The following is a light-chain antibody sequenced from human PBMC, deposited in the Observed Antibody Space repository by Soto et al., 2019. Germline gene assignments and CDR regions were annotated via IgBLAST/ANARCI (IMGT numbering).Light chain of an antibody. J-gene: IGKJ1*01. V-gene: IGKV3-20*01. Sequence: EIVLTQSPGTLSLSPGERATLSCRASQSVSSNYLARYQQKPGQAPRLLIYDASSRATGIPDRFSGSGSETDFTLTISRLEPEDFAVYYCQQYGSSPWTFGQGTKVEIK. CDR3: QQYGSSPWT. CDR1: QSVSSNY. CDR2: DAS.